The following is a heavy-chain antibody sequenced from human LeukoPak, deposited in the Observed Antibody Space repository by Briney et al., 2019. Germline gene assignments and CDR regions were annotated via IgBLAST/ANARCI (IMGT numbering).Heavy chain of an antibody. J-gene: IGHJ6*02. Sequence: GGSLRLSCAASGFTFSSYGMHWVRQAPGKGLEWVAVIWYDGSNKYYADSVKGRFTISRDNSKNTLYLQLNSLRAEDTAVYHCAKSVRPGFFYYGMDVWGQGATATVSS. CDR1: GFTFSSYG. CDR3: AKSVRPGFFYYGMDV. D-gene: IGHD3-10*01. CDR2: IWYDGSNK. V-gene: IGHV3-33*06.